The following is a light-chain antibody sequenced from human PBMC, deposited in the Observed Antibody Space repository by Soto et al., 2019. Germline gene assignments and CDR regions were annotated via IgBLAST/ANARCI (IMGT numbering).Light chain of an antibody. CDR1: QTISNY. CDR3: QQRTNWHLT. V-gene: IGKV3-11*01. Sequence: EIVLTQSPATLSLSPGERATLFCRASQTISNYLAWYQQKPGQAPRLLIYDASNRAAGIPARFSGSGSGTDFILTLSSLEPEDLAVYYCQQRTNWHLTFGGGTKVEIK. CDR2: DAS. J-gene: IGKJ4*01.